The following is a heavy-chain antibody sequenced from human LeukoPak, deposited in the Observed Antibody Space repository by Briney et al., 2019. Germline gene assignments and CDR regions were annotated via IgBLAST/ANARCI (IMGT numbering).Heavy chain of an antibody. Sequence: SETLSLTCAVYGGSFSGYYWSWIRQPPGKGLEWIGEINHSGSTNYNPSLKSRVTISVDTSKNQFSLKLSSVTAADTAVYYCARGLRWRGLGMDVWGQGTTVTVSS. D-gene: IGHD4-23*01. CDR3: ARGLRWRGLGMDV. CDR2: INHSGST. V-gene: IGHV4-34*01. CDR1: GGSFSGYY. J-gene: IGHJ6*02.